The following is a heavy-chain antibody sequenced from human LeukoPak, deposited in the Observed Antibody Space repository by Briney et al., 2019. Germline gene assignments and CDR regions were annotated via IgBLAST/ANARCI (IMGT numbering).Heavy chain of an antibody. V-gene: IGHV1-2*06. Sequence: ASVKVSCKASGYTFTGYYMHWVRQAPGQGLEWMGRINPNSGGTNYAQKFQGRVTMTRDTSISTAYMELSRLRSDDTAVYYCARDAIVVPAAILREWGQGTLVTVFS. J-gene: IGHJ4*02. CDR2: INPNSGGT. CDR3: ARDAIVVPAAILRE. CDR1: GYTFTGYY. D-gene: IGHD2-2*02.